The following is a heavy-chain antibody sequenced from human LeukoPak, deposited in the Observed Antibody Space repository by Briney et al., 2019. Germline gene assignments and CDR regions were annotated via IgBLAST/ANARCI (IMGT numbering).Heavy chain of an antibody. J-gene: IGHJ5*02. D-gene: IGHD3-22*01. CDR3: ARDSDSSGYNWFDP. CDR1: GGTFSSYA. V-gene: IGHV1-69*04. CDR2: IIPILGIA. Sequence: ASVKVSCKASGGTFSSYAISWVRQAPGQGLEWMGRIIPILGIANYAQKFQGRVTITADKSTSTAYMELSSLRSEDTAVYYCARDSDSSGYNWFDPWGQGTLVTVSS.